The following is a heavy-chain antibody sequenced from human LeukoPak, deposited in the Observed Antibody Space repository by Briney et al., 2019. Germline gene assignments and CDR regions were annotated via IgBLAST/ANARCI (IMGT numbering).Heavy chain of an antibody. D-gene: IGHD2-21*01. V-gene: IGHV3-23*01. J-gene: IGHJ4*02. CDR3: AKRGVVIRVILVGFHKEAYYFDS. CDR1: GITLSNYG. CDR2: LSDGGGRT. Sequence: PGGSLRLSCAGSGITLSNYGMSWLRPAPGKGREGVAGLSDGGGRTNYADSVEGRYTISRNNPKNTLYLQMNSLRAEDTAVYVCAKRGVVIRVILVGFHKEAYYFDSWGQGALVTVSS.